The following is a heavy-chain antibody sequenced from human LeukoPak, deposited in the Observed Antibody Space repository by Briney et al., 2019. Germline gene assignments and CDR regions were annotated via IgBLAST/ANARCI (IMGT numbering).Heavy chain of an antibody. CDR3: ATSWVTMVRGVIKSPNWFDP. Sequence: GASVKVSCKVSGYTLTELSMHWVRQAPGKGLEWMGGFDPEDGETIYAQKFQGRVTMTEDTSTDTAYMELSSVRSEDTAVYYCATSWVTMVRGVIKSPNWFDPWGQGTLVTVSS. V-gene: IGHV1-24*01. D-gene: IGHD3-10*01. CDR2: FDPEDGET. J-gene: IGHJ5*02. CDR1: GYTLTELS.